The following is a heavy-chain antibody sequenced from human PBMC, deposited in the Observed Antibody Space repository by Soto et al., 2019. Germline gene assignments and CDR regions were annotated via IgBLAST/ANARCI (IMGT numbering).Heavy chain of an antibody. CDR2: ISSSGGST. V-gene: IGHV3-23*01. Sequence: EVQLLESGGGLVQPGGSLRLSCEASGFTFSSNALSWVRQAPGKGLAWVSGISSSGGSTYYADSVKGRFTISRDNSNNTRYLQMNSLRAEDTAIYYCAKEPQPWGQGTLVTVSS. J-gene: IGHJ5*02. CDR3: AKEPQP. CDR1: GFTFSSNA.